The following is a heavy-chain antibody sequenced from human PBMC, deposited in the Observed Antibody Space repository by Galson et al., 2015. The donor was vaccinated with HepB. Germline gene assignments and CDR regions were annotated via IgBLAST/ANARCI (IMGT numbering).Heavy chain of an antibody. CDR2: ISSSSSTI. V-gene: IGHV3-48*04. CDR3: ARTGPEGFDY. Sequence: SLRLSCAASGITFSSYSMNWVRQAPGKGLEWVSYISSSSSTIYYADSVKGRFTISRDNAKNSLYLQMNSLRAEDTAVYYCARTGPEGFDYWGQGTLVTVSS. D-gene: IGHD1-14*01. J-gene: IGHJ4*02. CDR1: GITFSSYS.